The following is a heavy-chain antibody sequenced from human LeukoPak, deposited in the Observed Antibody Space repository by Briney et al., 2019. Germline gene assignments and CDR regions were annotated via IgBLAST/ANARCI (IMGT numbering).Heavy chain of an antibody. D-gene: IGHD6-19*01. V-gene: IGHV3-23*01. Sequence: PGGSLRLSCAASGFTFSSYAMSWVRQAPGKGLEWVSAISGSGGSTYYADSVKGRFTISRDNSKNTLYLQMNSLRAEDTAVYYCAKQEKQSSSNWYRSQQWLVFPPLDYWGQGTLVTVSS. CDR3: AKQEKQSSSNWYRSQQWLVFPPLDY. CDR1: GFTFSSYA. CDR2: ISGSGGST. J-gene: IGHJ4*02.